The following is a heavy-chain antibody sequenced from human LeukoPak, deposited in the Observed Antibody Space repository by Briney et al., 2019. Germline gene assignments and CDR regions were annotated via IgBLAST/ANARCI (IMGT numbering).Heavy chain of an antibody. Sequence: SETLSLTCTVSGGSISSYYRSWIRQPPGKGLEWIGNIYYSGSTNYNPSLKSRVTISVDTSKDQFSLKLSSVTAAGTAVYYCTRGSIAYYYMDVWGKRTTVTISS. D-gene: IGHD3-22*01. CDR3: TRGSIAYYYMDV. CDR2: IYYSGST. J-gene: IGHJ6*03. V-gene: IGHV4-59*01. CDR1: GGSISSYY.